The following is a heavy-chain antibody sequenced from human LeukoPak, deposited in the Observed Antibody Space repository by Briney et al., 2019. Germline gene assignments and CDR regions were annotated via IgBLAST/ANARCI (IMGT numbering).Heavy chain of an antibody. J-gene: IGHJ4*02. CDR2: ISGSGDTT. V-gene: IGHV3-23*01. Sequence: PGGSLRLSCAASGFTFSTYAMRWVRQAPGKGPEWVSSISGSGDTTYYADSVKGRFTISRDNSKNAVYLQMNSERVEDTAIYYCVFSAAARTYWGQGTLVTVSS. D-gene: IGHD6-25*01. CDR3: VFSAAARTY. CDR1: GFTFSTYA.